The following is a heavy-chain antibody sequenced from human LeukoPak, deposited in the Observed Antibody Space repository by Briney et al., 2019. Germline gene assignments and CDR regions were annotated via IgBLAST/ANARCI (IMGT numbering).Heavy chain of an antibody. CDR1: GFTFSDYW. Sequence: PGGSLRLSCAASGFTFSDYWMSWVRQAPGKGPEWVATIKQDGSEEHYVDSVKGRFTVSRDNARNSLFLQMNSLRVEDTAVYYCTSYKNWVGGDVWGQGTTVSVSS. J-gene: IGHJ6*02. D-gene: IGHD7-27*01. CDR2: IKQDGSEE. CDR3: TSYKNWVGGDV. V-gene: IGHV3-7*01.